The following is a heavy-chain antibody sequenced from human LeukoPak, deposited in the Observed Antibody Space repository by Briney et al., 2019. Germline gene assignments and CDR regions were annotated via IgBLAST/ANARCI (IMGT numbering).Heavy chain of an antibody. CDR1: GGSISSYY. CDR2: IYFSGST. D-gene: IGHD1-26*01. Sequence: SETLSLTCTVSGGSISSYYWSWIRQPPGNGLESIRYIYFSGSTNYNPSLKSRVTISVDTSKNQFSLKLSSVTAADSAVYYCARSSGSFYRSSAFDIWDQGTMVTVSS. J-gene: IGHJ3*02. CDR3: ARSSGSFYRSSAFDI. V-gene: IGHV4-59*08.